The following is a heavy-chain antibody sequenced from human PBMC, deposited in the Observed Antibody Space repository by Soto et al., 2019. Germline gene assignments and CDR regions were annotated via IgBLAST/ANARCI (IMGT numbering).Heavy chain of an antibody. CDR3: ARTTQNYDILTGYYAGPFDY. D-gene: IGHD3-9*01. V-gene: IGHV5-51*01. CDR2: IYPGDSDT. J-gene: IGHJ4*02. CDR1: GYSFTSYW. Sequence: PGESLKISCKGSGYSFTSYWIGWVRQMPGKGLEWMGIIYPGDSDTRYSPSFQGQVTISADKSISTAYLQWSSLKASDTAMYYFARTTQNYDILTGYYAGPFDYWGQGTLVTVSS.